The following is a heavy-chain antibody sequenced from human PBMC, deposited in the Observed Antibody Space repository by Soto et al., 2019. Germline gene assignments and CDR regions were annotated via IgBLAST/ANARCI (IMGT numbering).Heavy chain of an antibody. V-gene: IGHV1-8*01. D-gene: IGHD6-19*01. J-gene: IGHJ4*02. Sequence: QVQLVQSGAEVKKPGASVKVSCKASGYPFTTYDISWVRQAAGQGLEWMGWINLNSGHTDYAQRFQGRVTMTRNTSLSTAYMELTSLSSEETAVYYCARGRGWRDYWGQGTLVTVSS. CDR1: GYPFTTYD. CDR3: ARGRGWRDY. CDR2: INLNSGHT.